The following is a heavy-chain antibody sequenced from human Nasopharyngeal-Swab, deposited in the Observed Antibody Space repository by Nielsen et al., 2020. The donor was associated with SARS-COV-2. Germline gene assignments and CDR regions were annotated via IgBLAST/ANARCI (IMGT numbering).Heavy chain of an antibody. D-gene: IGHD3-16*01. Sequence: VRQAPGKGLEWVSAISGSGGSTYYADSVKGRFTIPRDSSKNTLYLQMNSLRAEDTAVYYCARDLGENSSIDYWGQGTLVTVSS. CDR3: ARDLGENSSIDY. V-gene: IGHV3-23*01. CDR2: ISGSGGST. J-gene: IGHJ4*02.